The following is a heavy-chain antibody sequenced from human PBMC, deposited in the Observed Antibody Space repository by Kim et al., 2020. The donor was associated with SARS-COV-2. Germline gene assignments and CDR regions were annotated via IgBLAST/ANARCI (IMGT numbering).Heavy chain of an antibody. J-gene: IGHJ4*02. D-gene: IGHD6-13*01. V-gene: IGHV3-15*01. CDR3: ATITPAGHSDY. Sequence: GGSLRLSCAASGFTFSNAWMNWVRQAPGKGLEWVSRIKSNADGGTTDYAAPGKGRFTTSRDDSKNTLYLLMNRLKVEDTAVYYCATITPAGHSDYWGQGTLVIVPS. CDR1: GFTFSNAW. CDR2: IKSNADGGTT.